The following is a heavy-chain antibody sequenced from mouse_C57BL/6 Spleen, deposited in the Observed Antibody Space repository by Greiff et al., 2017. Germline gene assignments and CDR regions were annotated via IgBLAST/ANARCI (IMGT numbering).Heavy chain of an antibody. V-gene: IGHV14-3*01. CDR2: IDPSDGYT. Sequence: DVQLQESVAELVRPGASVKLSCTASGYTFTNSYMHWVKQRPEQGLEWIGRIDPSDGYTNYTPKFQGKATLTADTSSSTAYLQLSSLTSEDSAVXYCARADGSPYYVIDYWGQGTSVTVSS. D-gene: IGHD2-10*01. CDR1: GYTFTNSY. CDR3: ARADGSPYYVIDY. J-gene: IGHJ2*02.